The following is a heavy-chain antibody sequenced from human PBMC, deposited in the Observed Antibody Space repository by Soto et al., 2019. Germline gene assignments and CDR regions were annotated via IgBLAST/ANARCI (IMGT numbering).Heavy chain of an antibody. Sequence: QVQLVQSGAEVKKPGASVKVSCKASGYTFTSYGISWVRQAPGQGLEWMGWISAYNGNTNYAQKLQGRVTMTTDTSXSKXYMELRSLRSDDTAVYYCARDTLPLWLPQYPRFDYWGQGTLVAVSS. V-gene: IGHV1-18*01. CDR1: GYTFTSYG. CDR2: ISAYNGNT. D-gene: IGHD5-18*01. CDR3: ARDTLPLWLPQYPRFDY. J-gene: IGHJ4*02.